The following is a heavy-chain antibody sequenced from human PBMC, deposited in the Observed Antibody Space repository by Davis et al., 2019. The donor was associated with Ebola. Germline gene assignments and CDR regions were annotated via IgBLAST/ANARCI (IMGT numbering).Heavy chain of an antibody. J-gene: IGHJ5*02. D-gene: IGHD4-17*01. Sequence: AASVKVSCKTSGYTFRGYAISWVRQAPGQGLEWIGRINVYNGHTNYAQNFQGRVTVSTDTSTSIAYMELRSLRSDDTARYYCARDATTVTTIWFDPWGQGTLVTVSS. V-gene: IGHV1-18*01. CDR2: INVYNGHT. CDR1: GYTFRGYA. CDR3: ARDATTVTTIWFDP.